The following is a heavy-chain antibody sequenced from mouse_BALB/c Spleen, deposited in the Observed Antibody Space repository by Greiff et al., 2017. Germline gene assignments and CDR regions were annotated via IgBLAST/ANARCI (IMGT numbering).Heavy chain of an antibody. CDR3: AREYGNDYYAMDY. D-gene: IGHD2-10*02. Sequence: EVKLMESGGGLVQPGGSRKLSCAASGFTFSSFGMHWVSQAPEKGLEWVAYISSGSSTIYYADTVKGRFTISRDNPKNTLFLQMTSLRSEDTAMYYCAREYGNDYYAMDYWGQGTSVTVSS. CDR1: GFTFSSFG. J-gene: IGHJ4*01. V-gene: IGHV5-17*02. CDR2: ISSGSSTI.